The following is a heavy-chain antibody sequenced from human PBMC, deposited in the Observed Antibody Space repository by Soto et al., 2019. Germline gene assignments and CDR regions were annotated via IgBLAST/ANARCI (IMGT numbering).Heavy chain of an antibody. Sequence: SVKVSCKASGFTFTSSAVQWVRQARGQRLEWIGWIVVGSGNTNYAPKFQERVTITRDMSKSTAYMELSSLRSEDTAVYYCAAGPLNYSNSFWGQGTLVTVSS. CDR3: AAGPLNYSNSF. CDR1: GFTFTSSA. V-gene: IGHV1-58*01. CDR2: IVVGSGNT. J-gene: IGHJ4*02. D-gene: IGHD4-4*01.